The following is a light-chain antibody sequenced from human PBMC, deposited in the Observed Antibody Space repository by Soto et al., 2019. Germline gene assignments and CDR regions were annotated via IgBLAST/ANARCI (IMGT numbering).Light chain of an antibody. CDR3: HQYGRSAET. J-gene: IGKJ1*01. CDR1: QSVASNY. CDR2: GAS. Sequence: RDTQSVASNYLAWYQQKPGQAPRLLLHGASSRATGVPDRFSGSGSGTDFTLTISRLEPEDFAVYYCHQYGRSAETFGQGTKVDIK. V-gene: IGKV3-20*01.